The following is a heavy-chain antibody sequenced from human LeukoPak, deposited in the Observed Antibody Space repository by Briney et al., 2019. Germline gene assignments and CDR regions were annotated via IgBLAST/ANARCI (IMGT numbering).Heavy chain of an antibody. J-gene: IGHJ3*02. CDR2: IIPIFGTA. CDR3: ARALRGITMIVVGDDAFDI. D-gene: IGHD3-22*01. CDR1: GGTFSSYA. Sequence: SVKVSCKASGGTFSSYAISWVRQAPGQGLEWMGRIIPIFGTANYAQKFQGRVTITTDESTSTAYMELSSLRSEDTAVYYCARALRGITMIVVGDDAFDIWGQGTMVTVSS. V-gene: IGHV1-69*05.